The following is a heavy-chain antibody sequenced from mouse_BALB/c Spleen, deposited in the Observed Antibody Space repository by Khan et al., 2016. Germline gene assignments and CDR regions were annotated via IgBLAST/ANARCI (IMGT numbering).Heavy chain of an antibody. CDR3: ASKVCYFDY. CDR1: GFTFSSYA. J-gene: IGHJ2*01. CDR2: ISSGGST. Sequence: EVELVESGGGLVKPGGSLKLSCAASGFTFSSYAMSWVRQTPEKRLEWVASISSGGSTFYPDILKGRFTFSRDNARNILYLQMSSLRSEDTAMYYCASKVCYFDYWGQGTTLTVSS. V-gene: IGHV5-6-5*01.